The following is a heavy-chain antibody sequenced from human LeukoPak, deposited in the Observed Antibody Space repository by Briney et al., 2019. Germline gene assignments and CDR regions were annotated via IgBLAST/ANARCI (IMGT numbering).Heavy chain of an antibody. J-gene: IGHJ5*02. Sequence: GGSLRLSCVASGFSFSDYSMHWVRQAPGKGLDWVSSITRGSSTRYYADSVKGRFTISRDDGKTSLYLHMNSLRVDDTAVYFCAIDATVASSPNWFDPWGQGTLVTVSS. D-gene: IGHD4-23*01. CDR2: ITRGSSTR. CDR1: GFSFSDYS. V-gene: IGHV3-48*01. CDR3: AIDATVASSPNWFDP.